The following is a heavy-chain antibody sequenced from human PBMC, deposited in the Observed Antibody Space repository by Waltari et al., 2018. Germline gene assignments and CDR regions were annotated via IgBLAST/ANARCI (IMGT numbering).Heavy chain of an antibody. CDR3: VRDQWFAFDI. V-gene: IGHV3-7*01. J-gene: IGHJ3*02. Sequence: EVQLVESGGGLVQPGGSLRLSCAASGFTLRNYWMSWVRQAPGKGLEWVANIMTDGREEDYVDSVRGRFTISRDNAKNSLYLQMNSLRPEDTAVYYCVRDQWFAFDIWGQGTMVTVSS. CDR2: IMTDGREE. D-gene: IGHD3-22*01. CDR1: GFTLRNYW.